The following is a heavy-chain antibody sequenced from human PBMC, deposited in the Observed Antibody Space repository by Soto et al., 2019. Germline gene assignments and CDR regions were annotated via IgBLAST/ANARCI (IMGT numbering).Heavy chain of an antibody. V-gene: IGHV5-51*01. J-gene: IGHJ3*02. Sequence: GESLKISCKGSGYSFTSYWIGWVRQMPGKGLEWMGIIYPGDSDTRYSPSFQGQVTISADKSISTAYLQWSSLKASDTAMYYCARPHSSGRYYHDAFDIWGQGTMVTVSS. CDR2: IYPGDSDT. CDR1: GYSFTSYW. D-gene: IGHD6-19*01. CDR3: ARPHSSGRYYHDAFDI.